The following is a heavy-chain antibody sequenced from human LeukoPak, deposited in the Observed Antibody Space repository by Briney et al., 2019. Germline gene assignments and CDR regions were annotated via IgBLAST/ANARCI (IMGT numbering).Heavy chain of an antibody. V-gene: IGHV3-33*01. D-gene: IGHD4-23*01. CDR3: ARAFDHGTGGNSPYYDY. Sequence: GGSLRLSCVASGFTFSSYGMHWVRQAPGKGLEWVAVMWYDGSNKYYADSVKGRFTISRDDSKSTLYLQMNSLRAEDSAVYYCARAFDHGTGGNSPYYDYWGQGTLVTVAS. J-gene: IGHJ4*02. CDR2: MWYDGSNK. CDR1: GFTFSSYG.